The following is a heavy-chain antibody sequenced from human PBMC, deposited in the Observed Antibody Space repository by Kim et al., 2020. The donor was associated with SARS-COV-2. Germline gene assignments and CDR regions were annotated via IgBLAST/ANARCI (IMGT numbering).Heavy chain of an antibody. V-gene: IGHV1-8*01. D-gene: IGHD3-16*01. J-gene: IGHJ4*02. CDR3: ARGWGTSSGDH. Sequence: ASVKVSCKASGYTFTSYDIHWVRQAPGQGLEWMGWMNPNSGNTGYAQKFKGRVTMTRDTSINTAYMELSSLTSEDTAVFYCARGWGTSSGDHWGQGTLVTVSS. CDR2: MNPNSGNT. CDR1: GYTFTSYD.